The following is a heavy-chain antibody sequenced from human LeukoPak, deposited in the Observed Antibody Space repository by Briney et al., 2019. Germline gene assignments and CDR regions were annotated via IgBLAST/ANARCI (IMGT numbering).Heavy chain of an antibody. Sequence: GGSLRLSCTASGFTFGDYAMSWVRQAPGKGLEWVGFIRSKAYGGTTEYAASVKGRFTISRDDSKSIAYLQMNSLKTEDTAVYYCTRVEVDTAMATYYYYYYMDVWGKGTTVTVSS. V-gene: IGHV3-49*04. CDR3: TRVEVDTAMATYYYYYYMDV. J-gene: IGHJ6*03. CDR1: GFTFGDYA. D-gene: IGHD5-18*01. CDR2: IRSKAYGGTT.